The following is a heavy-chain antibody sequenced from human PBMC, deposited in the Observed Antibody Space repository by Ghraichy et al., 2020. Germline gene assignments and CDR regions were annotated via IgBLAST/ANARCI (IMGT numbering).Heavy chain of an antibody. Sequence: SETLSLTCAVYGGSFSGYYWSWIRQPPGKGLEWIGEINHSGSTNYNPSLKSRVTISVDTSKNQFSLKLSSVTAADTAVYYCARGYTVERLFDYWGQGTLVTVSS. CDR2: INHSGST. J-gene: IGHJ4*02. CDR3: ARGYTVERLFDY. D-gene: IGHD4-23*01. CDR1: GGSFSGYY. V-gene: IGHV4-34*01.